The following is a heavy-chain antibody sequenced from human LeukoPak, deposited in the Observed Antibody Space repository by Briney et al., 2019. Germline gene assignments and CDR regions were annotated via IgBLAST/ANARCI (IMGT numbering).Heavy chain of an antibody. J-gene: IGHJ4*01. CDR1: GFTFSSYW. CDR2: IKQDGSQK. D-gene: IGHD3-10*01. CDR3: ASGDALDY. Sequence: PGGSLRLSCAASGFTFSSYWMNWVRQAPGKGLEWVANIKQDGSQKYYMDSVKGRFTISRDNTKTSLYLQMNSLRAEDTAVYYCASGDALDYWGQEPWSPSPQ. V-gene: IGHV3-7*01.